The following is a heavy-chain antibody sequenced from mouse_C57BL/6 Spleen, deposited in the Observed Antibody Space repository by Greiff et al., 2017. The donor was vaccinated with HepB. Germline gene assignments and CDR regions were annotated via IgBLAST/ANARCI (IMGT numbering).Heavy chain of an antibody. J-gene: IGHJ2*01. CDR3: ARCLYRNYFDY. CDR2: IDPSDSYT. V-gene: IGHV1-50*01. Sequence: QVQLQQPGAELVKPGASVKLSCKASGYTFTSYWMQWVKQRPGQGLEWIGEIDPSDSYTNYNQKFKGKATLTVDTSSSTAYMQLSSLTSEDSAVYYCARCLYRNYFDYWGQGTTLTVSS. CDR1: GYTFTSYW.